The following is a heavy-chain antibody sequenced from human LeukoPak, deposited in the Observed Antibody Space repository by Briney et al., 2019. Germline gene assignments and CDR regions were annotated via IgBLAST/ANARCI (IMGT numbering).Heavy chain of an antibody. D-gene: IGHD2-15*01. V-gene: IGHV4-59*01. CDR3: ARKVYSFDVFDY. J-gene: IGHJ4*02. CDR1: GGSISSYY. CDR2: IFHSGTA. Sequence: SETLSLTCTVSGGSISSYYWSWIRQPPGKALESIGYIFHSGTANYHPSLKSRVTISIDTSENQFSLKLSSVTAADTAVYYCARKVYSFDVFDYWGQGTLVTVSS.